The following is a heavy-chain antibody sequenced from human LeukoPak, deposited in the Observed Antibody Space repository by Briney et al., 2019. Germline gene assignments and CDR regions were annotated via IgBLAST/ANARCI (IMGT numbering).Heavy chain of an antibody. Sequence: GGLLRLSCAASGFTFDDYAMHWVRQGPGKGLEWVSLISWDGVSTYYTDSVKGRFTISRDNNKNSLYLQMNSLRAEDTALYYCAKDMGSGSVPDYWGQGTLVTVSS. J-gene: IGHJ4*02. CDR2: ISWDGVST. CDR3: AKDMGSGSVPDY. CDR1: GFTFDDYA. D-gene: IGHD6-19*01. V-gene: IGHV3-43D*04.